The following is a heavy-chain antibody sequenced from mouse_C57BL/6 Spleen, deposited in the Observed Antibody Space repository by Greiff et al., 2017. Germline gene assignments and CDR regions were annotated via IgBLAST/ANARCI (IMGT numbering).Heavy chain of an antibody. CDR3: ARDRPHYYGKGDYYAMDY. V-gene: IGHV5-4*01. J-gene: IGHJ4*01. Sequence: EVKLVESGGGLVKPGGSLKLSCAASGFTFSSYAMSWVRQTPEKRLEWVATISDGGSYTYYPDNVKGRFTISRDNAKNNLYLQMSHLKSEDTAMYYCARDRPHYYGKGDYYAMDYWGQGTSVTVSS. CDR2: ISDGGSYT. CDR1: GFTFSSYA. D-gene: IGHD2-1*01.